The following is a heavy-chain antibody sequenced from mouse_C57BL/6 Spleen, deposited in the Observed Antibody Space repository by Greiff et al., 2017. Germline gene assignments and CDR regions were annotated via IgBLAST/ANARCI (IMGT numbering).Heavy chain of an antibody. D-gene: IGHD1-1*01. V-gene: IGHV1-31*01. CDR2: IYPYNGVS. Sequence: EVQGVESGPELVKPGASVKISCKASGYSFTGYYMHWVKQSHGNILDWIGYIYPYNGVSSYNQKFKGKATLTVDKSSSTAYMELRRLTSEDSAVYYCARDYYGSSYGDAMDYWGQGTSVTVSS. J-gene: IGHJ4*01. CDR1: GYSFTGYY. CDR3: ARDYYGSSYGDAMDY.